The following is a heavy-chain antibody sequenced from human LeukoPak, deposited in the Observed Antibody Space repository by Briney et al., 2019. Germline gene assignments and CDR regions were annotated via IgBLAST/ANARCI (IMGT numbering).Heavy chain of an antibody. J-gene: IGHJ4*02. D-gene: IGHD4-17*01. CDR3: ARGDSATTTFDF. CDR2: IMPGGHI. V-gene: IGHV3-66*01. CDR1: GFSVDSVF. Sequence: GGSLRLSCRASGFSVDSVFMNWVRQPPGKGLEWVSFIMPGGHIDYTDSVKGRFIISRESFKNTLSLQMNSLRVDDSAVYYCARGDSATTTFDFWGQGTLVTVSS.